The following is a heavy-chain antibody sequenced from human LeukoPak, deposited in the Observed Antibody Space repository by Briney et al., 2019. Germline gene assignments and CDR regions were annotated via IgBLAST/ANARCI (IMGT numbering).Heavy chain of an antibody. J-gene: IGHJ3*02. CDR3: AKDITVRGGLSDAFDI. Sequence: GGSLRLSCAASGFTFDDYAMHWVRQAPGKGLEWVSGISWNSGSIGYADSVKGRFTISRDNAKNSLYLQMNSLRAEDTALYYCAKDITVRGGLSDAFDIWGQGTMVTVSS. D-gene: IGHD3-10*01. CDR1: GFTFDDYA. CDR2: ISWNSGSI. V-gene: IGHV3-9*01.